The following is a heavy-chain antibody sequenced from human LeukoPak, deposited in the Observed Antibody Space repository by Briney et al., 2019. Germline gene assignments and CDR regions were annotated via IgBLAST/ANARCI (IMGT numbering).Heavy chain of an antibody. Sequence: SETLSLTCTVSGGSISSYYWSWIRQPAGKGLEWIGRIYTSGSTNYNPSLESRVTMSVDTSKNQFSLKLSSVTAADTAVYYCARDVSFEQLGNWFDPWGQGTLVTVSS. CDR1: GGSISSYY. D-gene: IGHD6-13*01. CDR3: ARDVSFEQLGNWFDP. V-gene: IGHV4-4*07. J-gene: IGHJ5*02. CDR2: IYTSGST.